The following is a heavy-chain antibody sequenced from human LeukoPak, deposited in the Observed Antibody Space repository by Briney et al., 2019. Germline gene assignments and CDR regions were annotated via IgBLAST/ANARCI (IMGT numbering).Heavy chain of an antibody. CDR3: ARGQKYRYGYTVTELGSGYFDY. D-gene: IGHD5-18*01. J-gene: IGHJ4*02. V-gene: IGHV4-59*12. CDR2: IYYSGRT. CDR1: GGPISNYY. Sequence: SETLSLTCTVSGGPISNYYWSWIRQPPGKGLEWIGDIYYSGRTRYNPSLKSPVTISVDTSKNQFPLRLSSVTAADTAVYFCARGQKYRYGYTVTELGSGYFDYWGQGTLVTVSS.